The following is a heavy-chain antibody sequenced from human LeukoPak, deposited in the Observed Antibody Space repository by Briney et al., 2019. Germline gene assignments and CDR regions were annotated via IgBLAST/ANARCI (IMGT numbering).Heavy chain of an antibody. CDR1: GHSISTGYY. J-gene: IGHJ2*01. V-gene: IGHV4-38-2*01. Sequence: PSESLSLTCAVSGHSISTGYYWGWIRQPPGKGLEWIGSMSHNRGTYYNPSLKSRVTISVDRSKNQFSLKLSSVTAADTAVYYCARGRKGGYSSSWLYWYFDLWGRGTLVTVSS. CDR2: MSHNRGT. D-gene: IGHD6-13*01. CDR3: ARGRKGGYSSSWLYWYFDL.